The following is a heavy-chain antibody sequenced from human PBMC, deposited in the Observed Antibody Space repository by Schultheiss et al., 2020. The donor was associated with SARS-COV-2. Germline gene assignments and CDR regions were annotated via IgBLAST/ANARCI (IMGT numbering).Heavy chain of an antibody. CDR2: IYYSGST. D-gene: IGHD2-15*01. V-gene: IGHV4-59*12. J-gene: IGHJ4*02. CDR3: ARDELGYCSGGSCPLYFDN. Sequence: SETLSLTCTVSGGSISSYYWSWIRQPPGKGLEWIGYIYYSGSTNYNPSLKSRVTISVDTSKNQFSLKLSSVTAADTAVYYCARDELGYCSGGSCPLYFDNWGQGTLVTVSS. CDR1: GGSISSYY.